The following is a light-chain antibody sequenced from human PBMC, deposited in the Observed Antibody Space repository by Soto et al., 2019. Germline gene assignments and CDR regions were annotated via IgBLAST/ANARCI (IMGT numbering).Light chain of an antibody. CDR1: SSDVGSYNL. CDR2: EGS. V-gene: IGLV2-14*02. J-gene: IGLJ1*01. CDR3: TSSTTGSLYV. Sequence: QSVLTQPASVSGSPGQSITISCTGTSSDVGSYNLVSWYQQHPGKAPKLMIYEGSKRPSGVSNRFSGSKSGNTASLTISGLQAEDEADYFCTSSTTGSLYVFGTGTKLTVL.